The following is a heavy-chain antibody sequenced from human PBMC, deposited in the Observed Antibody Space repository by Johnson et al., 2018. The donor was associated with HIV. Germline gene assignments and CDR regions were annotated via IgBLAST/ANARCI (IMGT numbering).Heavy chain of an antibody. CDR1: GSTFSSYA. CDR2: ISYDGSNK. CDR3: ARDWSVVAATFGAFDI. V-gene: IGHV3-30-3*01. Sequence: QMLLVESGGGVVQPGRSLRLSCAASGSTFSSYAMHWVRQAPGKGLEWVAVISYDGSNKYYADSVKGRFTISRDNSKNTLYLQMNSLRAEDTAVYYCARDWSVVAATFGAFDIWGQGTMVTVSS. D-gene: IGHD2-15*01. J-gene: IGHJ3*02.